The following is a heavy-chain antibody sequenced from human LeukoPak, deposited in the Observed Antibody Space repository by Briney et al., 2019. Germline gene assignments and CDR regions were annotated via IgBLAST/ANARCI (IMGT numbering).Heavy chain of an antibody. Sequence: WETLSLTCTVSGGSIGNYYWSRIRQPAGNRLEWIGRIYSGSTNYNPSFKSRVTISADTSKKQFSLKMRSVTAADTALYYCARAVYHNSASWYFDLWGRGTLVTVSS. CDR3: ARAVYHNSASWYFDL. CDR1: GGSIGNYY. D-gene: IGHD3-22*01. CDR2: IYSGST. J-gene: IGHJ2*01. V-gene: IGHV4-4*07.